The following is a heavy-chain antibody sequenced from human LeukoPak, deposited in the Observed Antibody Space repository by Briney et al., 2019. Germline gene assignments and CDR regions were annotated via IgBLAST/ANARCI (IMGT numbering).Heavy chain of an antibody. CDR3: AKDGTTYYYDSSGYYYDYYYYYMDV. CDR2: ISSSGSTI. CDR1: GFTFSDYY. J-gene: IGHJ6*03. Sequence: PGGSLRLSCAASGFTFSDYYMSWIRQAPGKGLEWVSYISSSGSTIYYADSVKGRFTISRDNSKNTLYLQMNSLRAEDTAVYYCAKDGTTYYYDSSGYYYDYYYYYMDVWGKGTTVTVSS. V-gene: IGHV3-11*04. D-gene: IGHD3-22*01.